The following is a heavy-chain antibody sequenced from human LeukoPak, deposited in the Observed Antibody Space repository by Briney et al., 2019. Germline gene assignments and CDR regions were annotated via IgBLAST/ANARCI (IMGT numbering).Heavy chain of an antibody. CDR3: ARVWGVTDFYDSRGAFDI. CDR1: GGSISSYY. J-gene: IGHJ3*02. D-gene: IGHD3-22*01. V-gene: IGHV4-59*01. Sequence: SETLSLTCTVSGGSISSYYWSWIRQPPGKGLEWIGYIYYSGSTNYNPSLKSRVTISVDTSKNQFSLKLNSVTAADTAVYYCARVWGVTDFYDSRGAFDIWGQGAMVTVSS. CDR2: IYYSGST.